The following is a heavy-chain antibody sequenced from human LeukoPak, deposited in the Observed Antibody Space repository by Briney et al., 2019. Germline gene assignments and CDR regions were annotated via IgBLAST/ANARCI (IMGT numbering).Heavy chain of an antibody. CDR2: ISSSGSTI. J-gene: IGHJ6*04. Sequence: PGGSLRLSCAASGFTFSSYEMNWVPQAPGKGLDWVSYISSSGSTIYYADSVKGRFTISRDNAKNSLYLQMNSLRAEDTAVYYCAELGITMIGGVWGKGTTVTISS. D-gene: IGHD3-10*02. CDR1: GFTFSSYE. V-gene: IGHV3-48*03. CDR3: AELGITMIGGV.